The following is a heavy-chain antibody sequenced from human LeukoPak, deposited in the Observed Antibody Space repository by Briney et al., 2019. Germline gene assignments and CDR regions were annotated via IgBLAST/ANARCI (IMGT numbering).Heavy chain of an antibody. Sequence: ASVKVSCKASGYTFTSYGISWVRQAPGQGLEWMGWISAYNGNTNYAQKLQGRVTMTTDTSTSTAYMELRSLRSEDTAVYYCARDHRDSSSWYYFDYWGQGTLVTVSS. CDR1: GYTFTSYG. J-gene: IGHJ4*02. V-gene: IGHV1-18*01. D-gene: IGHD6-13*01. CDR3: ARDHRDSSSWYYFDY. CDR2: ISAYNGNT.